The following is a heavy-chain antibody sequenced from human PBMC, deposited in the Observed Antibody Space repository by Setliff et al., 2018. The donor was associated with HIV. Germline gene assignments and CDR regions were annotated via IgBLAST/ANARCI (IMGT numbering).Heavy chain of an antibody. CDR1: GYTFSSYG. CDR3: ARDRWELLRRPEYFQH. D-gene: IGHD1-26*01. Sequence: ASVKVSCKASGYTFSSYGVNWVRQAPGQGLEWMGWISADNGNTKYAQKFQGRVTITTDTSTRTVHMELRSLRSDDTAVYYCARDRWELLRRPEYFQHWGQGALVTVSS. J-gene: IGHJ1*01. CDR2: ISADNGNT. V-gene: IGHV1-18*01.